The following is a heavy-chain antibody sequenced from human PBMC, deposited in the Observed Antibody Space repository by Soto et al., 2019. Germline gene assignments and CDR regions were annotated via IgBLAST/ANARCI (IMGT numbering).Heavy chain of an antibody. CDR3: TRDFQGPLDYGMDV. CDR1: GFTFGSYW. D-gene: IGHD1-1*01. J-gene: IGHJ6*02. Sequence: GGSLRLSCADSGFTFGSYWMSWVRQAPGQGLEWVANVKYDGSQTYYVGSVKGRFTISRDNAKNSLYLQMNSLRAEDTAVYYCTRDFQGPLDYGMDVWGQGTTVTVSS. V-gene: IGHV3-7*01. CDR2: VKYDGSQT.